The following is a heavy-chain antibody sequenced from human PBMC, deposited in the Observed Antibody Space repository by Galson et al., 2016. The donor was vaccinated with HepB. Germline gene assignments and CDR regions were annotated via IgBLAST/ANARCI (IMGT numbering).Heavy chain of an antibody. Sequence: CAISGDSVSSESAAWDWLRQSPSRGLEWLGRTYYRSKWYTDYPESVKGRVTINPDTSKNQFSLQLNSVTPEDTAVYYCAVGHVGTAEDLPFDYWGQGTLVTVSS. CDR3: AVGHVGTAEDLPFDY. V-gene: IGHV6-1*01. D-gene: IGHD7-27*01. CDR1: GDSVSSESAA. CDR2: TYYRSKWYT. J-gene: IGHJ4*02.